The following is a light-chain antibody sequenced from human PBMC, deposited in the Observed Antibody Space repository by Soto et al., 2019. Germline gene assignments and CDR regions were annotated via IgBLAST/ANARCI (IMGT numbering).Light chain of an antibody. V-gene: IGLV2-14*01. CDR1: SSDVGAYTS. CDR3: SSYTSDNRDYV. CDR2: EVS. Sequence: QSALTQPASVSGSHGQSITISCTGSSSDVGAYTSVSWYQQHPGKAPKLMIYEVSNRPSGVSRRFSGSKSGNTASLTISGLQAEDEAHYYCSSYTSDNRDYVFGTGTKLTVL. J-gene: IGLJ1*01.